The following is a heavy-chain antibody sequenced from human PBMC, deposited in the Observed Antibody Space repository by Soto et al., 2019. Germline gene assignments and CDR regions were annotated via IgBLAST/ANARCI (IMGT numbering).Heavy chain of an antibody. V-gene: IGHV4-59*01. J-gene: IGHJ4*02. CDR2: IYYSGST. D-gene: IGHD5-12*01. CDR3: ARGGYSGYGFDY. Sequence: QVQLQESGPGLVKPSETLSLTCTVSGGSISSYYWSCIRQPPGKGLEWLGYIYYSGSTNYNPSLKSRVTISVDTSKNQSSLELSSVTAADTAVYYCARGGYSGYGFDYWGQGTLVTVSS. CDR1: GGSISSYY.